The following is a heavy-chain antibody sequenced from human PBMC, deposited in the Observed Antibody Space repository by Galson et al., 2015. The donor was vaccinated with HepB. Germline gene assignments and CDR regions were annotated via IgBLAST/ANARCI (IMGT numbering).Heavy chain of an antibody. CDR2: IKEDGSEK. Sequence: SLRLSCAASGFTFSSYWMNWVRQAPGKGLEWVANIKEDGSEKYYVDSAKGRFTISRDNAKNSLYLQMNSLRAEDTAVYYCANDGDNSGRYSLDYWGQGTRVTVSS. J-gene: IGHJ4*02. D-gene: IGHD6-19*01. CDR1: GFTFSSYW. V-gene: IGHV3-7*03. CDR3: ANDGDNSGRYSLDY.